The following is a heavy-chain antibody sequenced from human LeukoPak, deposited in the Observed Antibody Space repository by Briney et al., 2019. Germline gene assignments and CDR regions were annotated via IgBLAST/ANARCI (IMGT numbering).Heavy chain of an antibody. J-gene: IGHJ6*03. CDR2: ISSSGSTI. Sequence: GGSLRLSCAASGITFSSYGMSWVRQAPGKGLEWVSYISSSGSTIYYADSVKGRFTISRDNAKNSLYLQMNSLRAEDTAVYYCASLPRYYYYYMDVWGKGTTVTVSS. V-gene: IGHV3-48*04. CDR1: GITFSSYG. CDR3: ASLPRYYYYYMDV.